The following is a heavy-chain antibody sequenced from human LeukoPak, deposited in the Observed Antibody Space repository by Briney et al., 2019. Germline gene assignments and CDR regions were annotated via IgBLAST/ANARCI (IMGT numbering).Heavy chain of an antibody. CDR1: GYTFTSYY. Sequence: ASVKVSCKASGYTFTSYYMHWVRQAPGQGLEWMGIINPSGGSTSYARKFQGRVTMTRDTSTSTVYMELSSLRSEDTAVYYCARGLRITMVRGGSRWFDPWGQGTLVTVSS. CDR3: ARGLRITMVRGGSRWFDP. V-gene: IGHV1-46*01. J-gene: IGHJ5*02. CDR2: INPSGGST. D-gene: IGHD3-10*01.